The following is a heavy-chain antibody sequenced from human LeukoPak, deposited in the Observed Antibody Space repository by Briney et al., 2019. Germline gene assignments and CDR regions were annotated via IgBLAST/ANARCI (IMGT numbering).Heavy chain of an antibody. J-gene: IGHJ4*02. Sequence: ASVKVSCKASGGTFSSYAISWVRQAPGQGLEWMGGIIPIFGTANYAQKFQGRVTITADESTSTAYMELSSLRSEDTAVYYCARDSVAYYYDSSGYFDYWGQGTLVTVSS. CDR1: GGTFSSYA. V-gene: IGHV1-69*13. CDR2: IIPIFGTA. CDR3: ARDSVAYYYDSSGYFDY. D-gene: IGHD3-22*01.